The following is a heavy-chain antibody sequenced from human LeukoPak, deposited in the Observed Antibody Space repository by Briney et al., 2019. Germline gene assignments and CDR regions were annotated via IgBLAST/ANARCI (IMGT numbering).Heavy chain of an antibody. CDR3: ARDPGYYYDSSGYYYPDAFDI. D-gene: IGHD3-22*01. J-gene: IGHJ3*02. V-gene: IGHV4-39*07. CDR2: IYYSGST. CDR1: GVSISSSNSY. Sequence: SETLSLTCTVSGVSISSSNSYWGWIRQPPGKGLEWIGSIYYSGSTYYNPSLKSRVTISVDTSKNQFSLKLSSVTAADTAVYYCARDPGYYYDSSGYYYPDAFDIWGQGTMVTVSS.